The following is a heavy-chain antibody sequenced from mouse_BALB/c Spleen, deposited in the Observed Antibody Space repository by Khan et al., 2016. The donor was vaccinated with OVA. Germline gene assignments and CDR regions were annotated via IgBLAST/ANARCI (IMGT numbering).Heavy chain of an antibody. CDR2: IDPPNDDS. Sequence: VRLQQSGAELVKPGASVKLSCSASGFNIKDTYIHWMKQRPEQGLEWIGRIDPPNDDSKYGPKFQAKATLTADTSSNTAYLQLSSLTSEDTAVYYCAILHGNPFAFWGQGTLVSVSA. CDR1: GFNIKDTY. D-gene: IGHD2-1*01. CDR3: AILHGNPFAF. V-gene: IGHV14-3*02. J-gene: IGHJ3*01.